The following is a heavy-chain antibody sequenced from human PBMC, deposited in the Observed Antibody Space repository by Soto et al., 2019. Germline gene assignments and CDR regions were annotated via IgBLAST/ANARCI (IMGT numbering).Heavy chain of an antibody. CDR2: ISSSGITI. Sequence: GGSLRLSCAASGFTFSDYYMSWIRQAPGKGLEWVSYISSSGITIYYADSVKGRFTISRDNAKNSLYLQMNSLRAEDTAVYYCAGRAAIHYYYGMDVWGQGTTVTVSS. J-gene: IGHJ6*02. D-gene: IGHD2-2*02. CDR1: GFTFSDYY. V-gene: IGHV3-11*01. CDR3: AGRAAIHYYYGMDV.